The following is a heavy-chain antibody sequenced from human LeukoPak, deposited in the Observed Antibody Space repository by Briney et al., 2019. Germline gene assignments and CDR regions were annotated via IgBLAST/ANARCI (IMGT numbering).Heavy chain of an antibody. CDR3: ARFRGIAAAGTEFDY. D-gene: IGHD6-13*01. CDR2: IFYSGST. CDR1: GGSLSNYY. V-gene: IGHV4-59*12. Sequence: SETLSLTCTVSGGSLSNYYWSWIRQPPGKGLEWIGYIFYSGSTKYNPSLKSRVTISVDTSKNQFSLKLNSVTAADTAVYYCARFRGIAAAGTEFDYWGQGTLVTVSS. J-gene: IGHJ4*02.